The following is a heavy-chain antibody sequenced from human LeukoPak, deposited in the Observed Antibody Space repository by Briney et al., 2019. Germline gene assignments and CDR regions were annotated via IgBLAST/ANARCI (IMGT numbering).Heavy chain of an antibody. Sequence: PGGPLRLSCAASGFTFSTYGMHWVRQAPGKGREGVALIWYDGTNEHYADSVKGRFTISRDNSKNTLWLQMHTLGADDTAVYYCAREWIGNGWSAFDYWGQGTLLTVSS. J-gene: IGHJ4*02. CDR2: IWYDGTNE. V-gene: IGHV3-33*01. CDR1: GFTFSTYG. D-gene: IGHD6-19*01. CDR3: AREWIGNGWSAFDY.